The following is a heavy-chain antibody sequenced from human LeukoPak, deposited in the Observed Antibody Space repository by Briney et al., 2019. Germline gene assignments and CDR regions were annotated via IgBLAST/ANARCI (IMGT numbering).Heavy chain of an antibody. CDR3: ARAIGSMVRGPYYYYYYYMDV. CDR2: IYTSGST. V-gene: IGHV4-4*07. J-gene: IGHJ6*03. Sequence: SETLSLTCNVSGGSISSYYWSWIRQPAGKGLEWIGRIYTSGSTNYNPSLKSRVTMSVDTSKNQFSLKLSSVTAADTAVYYCARAIGSMVRGPYYYYYYYMDVWGKGTTVTVSS. D-gene: IGHD3-10*01. CDR1: GGSISSYY.